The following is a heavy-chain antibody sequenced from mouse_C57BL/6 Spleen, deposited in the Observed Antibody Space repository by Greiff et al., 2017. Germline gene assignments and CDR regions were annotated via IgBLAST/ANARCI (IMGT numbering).Heavy chain of an antibody. CDR3: ARSSNYSYYYAMDY. J-gene: IGHJ4*01. D-gene: IGHD2-5*01. CDR2: IDPSDSYT. Sequence: QVQLQQPGAELVMPGASVKLSCKASGYTFTSYWMHWVKQRPGQGLEWIGEIDPSDSYTNYNQKFKGKSTLTVDKSSSTAYMQLSSLTSEDSAVYDCARSSNYSYYYAMDYWGQGTSVTVSS. CDR1: GYTFTSYW. V-gene: IGHV1-69*01.